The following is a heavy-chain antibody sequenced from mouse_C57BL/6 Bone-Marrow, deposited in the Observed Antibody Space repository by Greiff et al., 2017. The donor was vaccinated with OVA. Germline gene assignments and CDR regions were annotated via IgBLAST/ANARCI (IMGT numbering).Heavy chain of an antibody. V-gene: IGHV2-2*01. D-gene: IGHD2-4*01. CDR2: IWSGGST. Sequence: VKLVESGPGLVQPSQSLSITCTVSGFSLTSYGVHWVRQSPGKGLEWLGVIWSGGSTDYNAAFISRLSISKDNSKSQVFFKMNSLQADDTAIYYCARIVDYDYDWFAYWGQGTLVTVSA. CDR1: GFSLTSYG. J-gene: IGHJ3*01. CDR3: ARIVDYDYDWFAY.